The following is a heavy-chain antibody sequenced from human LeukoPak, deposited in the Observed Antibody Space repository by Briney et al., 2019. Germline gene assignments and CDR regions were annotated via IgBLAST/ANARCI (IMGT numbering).Heavy chain of an antibody. CDR2: FDPEDGEDGET. CDR1: GYSLIEVA. Sequence: ASVKVSCKVSGYSLIEVAMHWVRQAPGKGLEWVGSFDPEDGEDGETHYAQKFQVRVTMTEDASTDTAYLELTSLSSEDTALYYCAMTDRYAGRPFDYWGQGTLVTVSS. V-gene: IGHV1-24*01. J-gene: IGHJ4*02. CDR3: AMTDRYAGRPFDY. D-gene: IGHD3-9*01.